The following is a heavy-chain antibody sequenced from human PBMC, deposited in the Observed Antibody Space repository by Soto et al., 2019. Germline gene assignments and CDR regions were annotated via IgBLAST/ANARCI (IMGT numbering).Heavy chain of an antibody. J-gene: IGHJ6*02. CDR1: GFTFSSYS. D-gene: IGHD5-12*01. Sequence: GGSLRLSCAASGFTFSSYSMNRVRQAPGKGLEWVSSISSSSSYIYYADSVKGRFTISRDNAKNSLYLQMNSLRAEDTAVYYCARDLEWPDGYNVLYYYYYGMDVWGQGTTVTVSS. CDR2: ISSSSSYI. CDR3: ARDLEWPDGYNVLYYYYYGMDV. V-gene: IGHV3-21*01.